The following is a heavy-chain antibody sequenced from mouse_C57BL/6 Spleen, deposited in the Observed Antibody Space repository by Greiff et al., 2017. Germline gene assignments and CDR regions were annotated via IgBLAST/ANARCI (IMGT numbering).Heavy chain of an antibody. Sequence: QVKLQQPGAELVKPGASVKLSCKASGYTFTSYWMHWVKQRPGQGLDWIGMIHPNSGSTNYNEKFKSKATMTVDKSSSTAYMQLSSLTSEDSAVDYCAREDYEYDVVFDYWGQGTTLTVSA. CDR2: IHPNSGST. CDR3: AREDYEYDVVFDY. J-gene: IGHJ2*01. CDR1: GYTFTSYW. D-gene: IGHD2-4*01. V-gene: IGHV1-64*01.